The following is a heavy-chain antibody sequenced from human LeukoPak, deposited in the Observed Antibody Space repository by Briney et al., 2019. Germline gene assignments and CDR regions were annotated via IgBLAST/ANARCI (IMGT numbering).Heavy chain of an antibody. Sequence: GGSLRLSCAASGFTFSSYNMHWVRQAPGKGLEWVSSIGSSSNYIHYADSQKGRFTISRDYAKNSLYLQMNSLKAEDTAVYYCARGELGDCTGGSCYFDYWGQGTLVTVSS. D-gene: IGHD2-15*01. CDR1: GFTFSSYN. CDR2: IGSSSNYI. J-gene: IGHJ4*02. CDR3: ARGELGDCTGGSCYFDY. V-gene: IGHV3-21*01.